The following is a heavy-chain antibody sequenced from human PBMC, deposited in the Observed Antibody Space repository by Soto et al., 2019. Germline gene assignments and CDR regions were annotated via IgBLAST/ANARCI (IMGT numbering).Heavy chain of an antibody. CDR2: IYSSGST. Sequence: QVQLQESGPGLVKPSETLSLTCTVSGGDISTYYWTWIRQPAGKGLEWIGRIYSSGSTKYNPSLKSRVTMSLDTSKTQFFLRLSSVTAADTAVYYCARGQRFSDWFDPWGQGTLVTVSS. D-gene: IGHD3-3*01. CDR3: ARGQRFSDWFDP. V-gene: IGHV4-4*07. J-gene: IGHJ5*02. CDR1: GGDISTYY.